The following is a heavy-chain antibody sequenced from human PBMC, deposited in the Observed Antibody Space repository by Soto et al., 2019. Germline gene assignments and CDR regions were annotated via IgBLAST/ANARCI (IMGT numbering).Heavy chain of an antibody. CDR2: ISTYNGNT. D-gene: IGHD5-18*01. J-gene: IGHJ4*02. CDR3: ARPARGYGYDYAHY. CDR1: GYTFTSYG. Sequence: QVQLVQSGAEVKKPGASVKVSCKASGYTFTSYGISWVRQAPGQGLEWMGWISTYNGNTNYAQKVQGRVTMTTDTSTRTAYRELRSMRSDDTAVYYCARPARGYGYDYAHYWGQGTLVTVSS. V-gene: IGHV1-18*01.